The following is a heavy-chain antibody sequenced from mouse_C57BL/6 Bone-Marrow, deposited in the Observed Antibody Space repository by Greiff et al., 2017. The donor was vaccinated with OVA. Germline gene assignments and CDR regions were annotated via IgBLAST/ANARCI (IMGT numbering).Heavy chain of an antibody. CDR3: ARGNSGYGWYFDV. CDR2: ISDGGSYT. Sequence: EVMLVESGGGLVKPGGSLKLSCAASGFTFSSYAMSWVRQTPEKRLEWVATISDGGSYTYYPDNVKGRFTISRDNAKNNLYLQMSHLKSEDTAMYYCARGNSGYGWYFDVWGTGTTVTVSS. D-gene: IGHD3-2*02. V-gene: IGHV5-4*03. CDR1: GFTFSSYA. J-gene: IGHJ1*03.